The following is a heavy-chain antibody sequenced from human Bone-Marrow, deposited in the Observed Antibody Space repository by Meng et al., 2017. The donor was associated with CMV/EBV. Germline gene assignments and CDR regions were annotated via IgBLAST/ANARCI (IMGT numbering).Heavy chain of an antibody. CDR2: ISGSGGST. J-gene: IGHJ4*02. Sequence: GESLKISCAASGFTFSSYAVSWVRQAPGKGLEWVSAISGSGGSTYYADSVKGRFTISRDNSKNTLYLQMNSLRAEDTAVYYCAKGLVGVVVIAIWFDYWGQGTLVTVSS. CDR3: AKGLVGVVVIAIWFDY. V-gene: IGHV3-23*01. D-gene: IGHD2-21*01. CDR1: GFTFSSYA.